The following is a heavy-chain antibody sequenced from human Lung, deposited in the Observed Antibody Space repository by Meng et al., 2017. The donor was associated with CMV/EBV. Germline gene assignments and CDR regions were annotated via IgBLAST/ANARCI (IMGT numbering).Heavy chain of an antibody. J-gene: IGHJ6*01. V-gene: IGHV3-21*01. CDR3: ARESSGSFVLDV. CDR1: GFTFSVYS. Sequence: GESXKISCAASGFTFSVYSMIWVRQAPGKGLEWVSTISSSSSFISYVDSVKGRFTISRDNAENSLYLHMNGLRAEDTAVYFCARESSGSFVLDVWGQGTTV. D-gene: IGHD3-22*01. CDR2: ISSSSSFI.